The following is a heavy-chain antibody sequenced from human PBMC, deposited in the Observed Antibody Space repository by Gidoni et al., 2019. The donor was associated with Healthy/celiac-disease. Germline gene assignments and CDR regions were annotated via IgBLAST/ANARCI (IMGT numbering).Heavy chain of an antibody. Sequence: QVQLQQWGAGLLKPSETLSLTCAVYGGSFSGYSWSWIRQPPGKGLEWIGEINHSGSTNYNPSLKSRVTISVDTSKNQFSLKLSSVTAADTAVYYCARDKGGALGYYYYYYGMDVWGQGTTVTVSS. D-gene: IGHD3-16*01. V-gene: IGHV4-34*01. J-gene: IGHJ6*02. CDR2: INHSGST. CDR3: ARDKGGALGYYYYYYGMDV. CDR1: GGSFSGYS.